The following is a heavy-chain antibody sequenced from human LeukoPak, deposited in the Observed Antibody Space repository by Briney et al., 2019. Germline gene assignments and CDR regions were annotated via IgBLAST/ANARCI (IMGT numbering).Heavy chain of an antibody. CDR1: GFTFSSYG. J-gene: IGHJ4*02. V-gene: IGHV3-23*01. D-gene: IGHD6-13*01. Sequence: GGSLRLSCAASGFTFSSYGMSWVRQAPGKGLEWVSAISGSGGSTYYTDSVKGRFTISRDNSKNTLYLQMNSLRAEDTAVYYCAKERQLVRRHYFDYWGQGTLVTVSS. CDR2: ISGSGGST. CDR3: AKERQLVRRHYFDY.